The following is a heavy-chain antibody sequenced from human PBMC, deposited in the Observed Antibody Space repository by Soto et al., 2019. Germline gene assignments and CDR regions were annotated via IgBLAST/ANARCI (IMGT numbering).Heavy chain of an antibody. V-gene: IGHV1-8*01. Sequence: ASVKVSCKASGYTFTSYDINWVRQATGQGLEWMGWMNPNSGNTDYAQKFQGRVTMTRNTSISTAYMELSSLRSEDTAVYYCARANSETGYYTFYYYYYMDVWGKGTTVTVSS. CDR1: GYTFTSYD. D-gene: IGHD3-3*01. CDR3: ARANSETGYYTFYYYYYMDV. CDR2: MNPNSGNT. J-gene: IGHJ6*03.